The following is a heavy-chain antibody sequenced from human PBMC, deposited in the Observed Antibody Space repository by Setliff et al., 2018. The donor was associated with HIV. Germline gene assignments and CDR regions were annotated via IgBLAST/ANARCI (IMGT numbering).Heavy chain of an antibody. CDR3: ARVGNNRLQFFDH. Sequence: ASVKVSCKTSGYTFSRYGFSWVRQAPGQGLEWMGWISAYNLNTNYAQKFQGRVTMTTDTSASTGYMELRSLRSDDTAVYYCARVGNNRLQFFDHWGQGTLVTVSS. J-gene: IGHJ4*02. CDR1: GYTFSRYG. V-gene: IGHV1-18*01. CDR2: ISAYNLNT. D-gene: IGHD5-12*01.